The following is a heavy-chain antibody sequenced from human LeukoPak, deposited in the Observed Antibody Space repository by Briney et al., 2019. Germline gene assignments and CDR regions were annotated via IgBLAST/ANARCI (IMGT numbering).Heavy chain of an antibody. CDR1: GYTFTGYY. CDR3: ARGAQERRGMDV. CDR2: INPNSGGK. V-gene: IGHV1-2*06. J-gene: IGHJ6*02. Sequence: ASVNVSCKASGYTFTGYYMHWVRQAPGQGLEWMGRINPNSGGKNYAQKFQGRVTMTRDTSISTAYMELSRLRPDDTAVYYCARGAQERRGMDVWGQGTTVTVSS.